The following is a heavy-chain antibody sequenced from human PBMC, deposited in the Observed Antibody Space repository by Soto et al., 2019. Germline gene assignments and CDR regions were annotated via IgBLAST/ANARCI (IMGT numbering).Heavy chain of an antibody. CDR2: IYYSGST. V-gene: IGHV4-39*01. CDR3: ARTTELRYFDWSYGGNWFDP. D-gene: IGHD3-9*01. Sequence: SETLSLTCTVSGGSISSSSYYWGWIRQPPGKGLEWIGSIYYSGSTYYNPSLKSRVTISVDTSKNQFSLKLSSVTAADTAVYYCARTTELRYFDWSYGGNWFDPWGQGTLVTVSS. J-gene: IGHJ5*02. CDR1: GGSISSSSYY.